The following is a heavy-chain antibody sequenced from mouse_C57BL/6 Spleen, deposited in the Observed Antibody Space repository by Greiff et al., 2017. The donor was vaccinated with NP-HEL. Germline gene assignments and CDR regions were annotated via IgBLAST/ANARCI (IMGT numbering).Heavy chain of an antibody. CDR1: GSPSRSYA. J-gene: IGHJ4*01. V-gene: IGHV5-4*01. CDR3: ARDSEYDGLYYYAMDY. CDR2: IRVAVVYT. D-gene: IGHD2-4*01. Sequence: EVKLVESGVALLNLGGPLKSPGAALGSPSRSYAWSGVPQTPEKRLGGVATIRVAVVYTYNPDNVKGRFTISRDNAKNNLYLQMSHLKSEDTAMYYCARDSEYDGLYYYAMDYWGQGTSVTVSS.